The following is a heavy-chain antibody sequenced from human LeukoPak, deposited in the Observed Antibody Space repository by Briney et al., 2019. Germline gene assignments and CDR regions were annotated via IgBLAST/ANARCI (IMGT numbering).Heavy chain of an antibody. CDR2: IYYSGST. CDR1: GDSISSYY. Sequence: SETLSLTCTVSGDSISSYYWSWIRQPPGKGLEWIGYIYYSGSTNYNPSLKSRVTISVDTSKNQFSLKLSSVTAADTAVYYCARLGARIDYWGQGTLVTVSS. V-gene: IGHV4-59*08. J-gene: IGHJ4*02. CDR3: ARLGARIDY.